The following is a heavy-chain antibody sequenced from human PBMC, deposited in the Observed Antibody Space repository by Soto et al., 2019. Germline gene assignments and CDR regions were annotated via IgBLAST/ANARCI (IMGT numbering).Heavy chain of an antibody. J-gene: IGHJ4*02. CDR3: AREPVTVTAGGVDY. CDR2: ISSSSSYI. V-gene: IGHV3-21*01. Sequence: GGSLRLSCAASGFTFSSYSMNWVRQAPGKGLEWVSSISSSSSYIYYADSVKGRFTISRDNAKNSLYLQMNSLRAEDTAVYYCAREPVTVTAGGVDYWGQGTLVTVSS. D-gene: IGHD4-17*01. CDR1: GFTFSSYS.